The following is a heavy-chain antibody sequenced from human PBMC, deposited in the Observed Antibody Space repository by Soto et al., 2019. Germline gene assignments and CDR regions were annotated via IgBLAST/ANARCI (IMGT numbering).Heavy chain of an antibody. Sequence: QVQLVQSGAEVKKPGASVKVSCKASGYTFTSYGFSWVRQAPGQGLEWMGWIIAYNGNTNYAQKLQGRVTMTTDTSTSTAYMELRSLRSDDTAVYYYARIALPYDDISHPVDYWGQGTLVTVSS. CDR2: IIAYNGNT. CDR3: ARIALPYDDISHPVDY. V-gene: IGHV1-18*01. D-gene: IGHD3-9*01. J-gene: IGHJ4*02. CDR1: GYTFTSYG.